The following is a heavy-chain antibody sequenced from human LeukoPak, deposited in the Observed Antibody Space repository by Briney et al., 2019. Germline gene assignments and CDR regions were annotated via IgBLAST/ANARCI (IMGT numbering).Heavy chain of an antibody. CDR1: GFSFSEYW. V-gene: IGHV3-7*01. Sequence: GGSLRLSCEASGFSFSEYWVSWVRQATGKGLEWVASTTPDGNEKYYVDSVKGRFTISRDNAKESVYLQMNRQRAEDTAVYYCARGHWQLEVWGQGTTVTVSS. D-gene: IGHD1-1*01. CDR2: TTPDGNEK. CDR3: ARGHWQLEV. J-gene: IGHJ6*02.